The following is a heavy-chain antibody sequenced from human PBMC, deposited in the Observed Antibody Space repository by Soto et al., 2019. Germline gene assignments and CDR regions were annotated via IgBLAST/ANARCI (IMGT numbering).Heavy chain of an antibody. V-gene: IGHV1-69*06. CDR1: GGTFSSYA. CDR3: ARDWGVYFGPPFYYCGMGV. CDR2: IIPIFGTA. D-gene: IGHD3-16*01. J-gene: IGHJ6*02. Sequence: GASVKVSCKASGGTFSSYAISWVRQAPGQGLEWMGGIIPIFGTANYAQKFQGRVTITADKSTSTAYMELSSLRSEDTAVYYCARDWGVYFGPPFYYCGMGVGGQGTTVTVSS.